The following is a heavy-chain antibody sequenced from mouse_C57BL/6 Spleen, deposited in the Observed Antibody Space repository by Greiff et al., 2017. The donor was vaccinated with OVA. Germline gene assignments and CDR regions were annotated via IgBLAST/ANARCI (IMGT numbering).Heavy chain of an antibody. CDR2: ISDGGSYT. D-gene: IGHD1-1*01. V-gene: IGHV5-4*01. CDR1: GFTFSSYA. CDR3: AREGYGSPFDY. Sequence: EVQGVESGGGLVKPGGSLKLSCAASGFTFSSYAMSWVRQTPEKRLEWVATISDGGSYTYYPDNVQGRFTISRDNAKNNLYLQMSHLKSEDTAMYYCAREGYGSPFDYWGQGTTLTVSS. J-gene: IGHJ2*01.